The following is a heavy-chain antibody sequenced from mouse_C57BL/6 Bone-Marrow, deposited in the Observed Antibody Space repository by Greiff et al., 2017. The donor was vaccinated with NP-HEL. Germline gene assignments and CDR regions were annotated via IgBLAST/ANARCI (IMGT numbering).Heavy chain of an antibody. CDR3: ARAPYNDYDGAMDY. D-gene: IGHD2-4*01. J-gene: IGHJ4*01. Sequence: EVQLQQSGPELVKISCKASGYTFTDYYMNWVKLSHGQSLEWIGDIIPNNGGTSYNQKFKGKATLTVDKSSGTAYMELRSLTSEDSAVYYCARAPYNDYDGAMDYWGQGTSVTVSS. V-gene: IGHV1-26*01. CDR1: GYTFTDYY. CDR2: IIPNNGGT.